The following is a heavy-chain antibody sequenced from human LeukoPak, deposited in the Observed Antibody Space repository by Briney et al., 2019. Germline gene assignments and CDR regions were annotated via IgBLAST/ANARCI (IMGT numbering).Heavy chain of an antibody. V-gene: IGHV1-8*01. Sequence: GASVKVSCKASGYTFTSYDINWVRQATGQGLEWMGWMNPNSGNTGYAQKFQGRVTMTRNTSISTAYMELSSLRSEDTAVYYCARKHCSSTSCYTHDAFDIWGQGTMVTVSS. D-gene: IGHD2-2*02. J-gene: IGHJ3*02. CDR3: ARKHCSSTSCYTHDAFDI. CDR1: GYTFTSYD. CDR2: MNPNSGNT.